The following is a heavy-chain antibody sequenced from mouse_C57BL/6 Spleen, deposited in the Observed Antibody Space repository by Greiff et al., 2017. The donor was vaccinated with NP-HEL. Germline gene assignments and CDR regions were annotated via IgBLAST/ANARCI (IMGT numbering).Heavy chain of an antibody. V-gene: IGHV1-4*01. Sequence: VQLQQSGAELARPGASVKMSCKASGYTFTSYTMHWVKQRPGQGLEWIGYINPSSGYTKYNQKFKDKATLTADKSSSTAYMQRSSLTSEDSAVYYCARMVITTVVAYYLDYWGQGTTLTVAS. D-gene: IGHD1-1*01. CDR3: ARMVITTVVAYYLDY. J-gene: IGHJ2*01. CDR1: GYTFTSYT. CDR2: INPSSGYT.